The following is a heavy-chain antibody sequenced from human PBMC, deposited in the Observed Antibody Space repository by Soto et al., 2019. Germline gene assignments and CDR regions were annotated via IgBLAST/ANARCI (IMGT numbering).Heavy chain of an antibody. CDR1: GFTFSSYW. D-gene: IGHD6-13*01. J-gene: IGHJ4*02. Sequence: PGGSLRLSCAASGFTFSSYWMSWVRQAPGKGLEWVANIKQDGSEKYYVDSVKGRFTISRDNAKNSLYLQMNSLRAEDTAVYYCARSIAAAPGGFDYWGQGTLVTVSS. CDR2: IKQDGSEK. V-gene: IGHV3-7*03. CDR3: ARSIAAAPGGFDY.